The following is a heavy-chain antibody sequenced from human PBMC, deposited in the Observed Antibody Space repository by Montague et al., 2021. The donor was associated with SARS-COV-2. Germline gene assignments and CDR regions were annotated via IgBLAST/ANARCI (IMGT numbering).Heavy chain of an antibody. V-gene: IGHV4-59*08. J-gene: IGHJ4*02. Sequence: SETLSLTCTVSGGSISGYFWSWIRQPPGKGLEWIGYIYYSGTTKYNPALKSRVAISLETSKNQFSLKLNSVTAADTADYYCAATDYFASGNYDFWGQGTWVTVSS. CDR1: GGSISGYF. CDR2: IYYSGTT. D-gene: IGHD3-10*01. CDR3: AATDYFASGNYDF.